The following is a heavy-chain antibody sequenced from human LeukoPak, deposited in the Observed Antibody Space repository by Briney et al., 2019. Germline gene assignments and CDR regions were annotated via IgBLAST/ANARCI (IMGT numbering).Heavy chain of an antibody. V-gene: IGHV4-34*01. J-gene: IGHJ4*02. Sequence: SETLSLTCAVYGGSFSGYYWSWIRQPPGKGLEWIGEINHSGSTNYNPSLKSRVTISVDTSKNQFSLKLSSVTAADTAVYYCARRGMITSGYWGQGTLVTVSS. CDR2: INHSGST. D-gene: IGHD3-16*01. CDR1: GGSFSGYY. CDR3: ARRGMITSGY.